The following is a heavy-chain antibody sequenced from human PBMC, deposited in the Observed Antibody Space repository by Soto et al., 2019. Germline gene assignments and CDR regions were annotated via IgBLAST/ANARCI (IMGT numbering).Heavy chain of an antibody. Sequence: QVQLVQSGAEVKKPGAPVKVSCKASGYTFTSYYMHWVRQAPGQGLEWMGIINPSGGSTSYAQKFQGRVTMTRDTSTSTVYMELSSLRSEDTAVYYCARDRIAAPFDYWGQGTLVTVSS. CDR2: INPSGGST. J-gene: IGHJ4*02. D-gene: IGHD6-6*01. CDR1: GYTFTSYY. CDR3: ARDRIAAPFDY. V-gene: IGHV1-46*01.